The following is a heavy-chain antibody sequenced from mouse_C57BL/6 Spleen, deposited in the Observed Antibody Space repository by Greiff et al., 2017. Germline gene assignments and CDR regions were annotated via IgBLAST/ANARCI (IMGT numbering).Heavy chain of an antibody. CDR1: GYAFSSSW. V-gene: IGHV1-82*01. J-gene: IGHJ2*01. CDR3: ARAEDSSYFDY. Sequence: QVQLQQSGPELVKPGASVKISCKASGYAFSSSWMNWVKQRPGQGLEWIGRIYPGDGDTNYNGKFKGKATLTADKSSSTAYMQLSSLTSEDSAVYFCARAEDSSYFDYWGQGTTLTVSS. D-gene: IGHD3-2*01. CDR2: IYPGDGDT.